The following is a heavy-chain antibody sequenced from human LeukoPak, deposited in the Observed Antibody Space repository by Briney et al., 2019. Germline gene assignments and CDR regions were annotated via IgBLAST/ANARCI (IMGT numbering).Heavy chain of an antibody. J-gene: IGHJ6*02. D-gene: IGHD2-15*01. CDR3: VTLCSGGSCYSGGDYYYYYGMDV. V-gene: IGHV1-8*01. CDR1: GYTFTSYD. CDR2: MNPNSGNT. Sequence: ASVKVSCKASGYTFTSYDINWVRQATGQGLEWMGWMNPNSGNTGYAQKFQGRVTMTRNTSISTAYMELSSLRSEDTAVYYCVTLCSGGSCYSGGDYYYYYGMDVWGQGTTVTVSS.